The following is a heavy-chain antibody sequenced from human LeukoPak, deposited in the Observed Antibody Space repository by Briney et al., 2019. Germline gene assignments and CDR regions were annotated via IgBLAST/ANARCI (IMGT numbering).Heavy chain of an antibody. V-gene: IGHV4-34*01. D-gene: IGHD6-19*01. CDR1: GGSFSGYY. CDR2: IYHSGDT. CDR3: AKGTSSGWYYFDY. J-gene: IGHJ4*02. Sequence: ETLSLTCAVYGGSFSGYYWGWIRQPPGKGLEWIGSIYHSGDTYYNPSLKSRVTISVDTSKNQFSLKLDSVSAADTAVYYCAKGTSSGWYYFDYWGQGTLVTVSS.